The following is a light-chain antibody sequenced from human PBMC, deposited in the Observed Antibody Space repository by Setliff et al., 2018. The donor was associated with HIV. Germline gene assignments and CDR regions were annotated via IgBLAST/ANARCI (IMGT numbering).Light chain of an antibody. CDR3: CSNAGSPTFVV. V-gene: IGLV2-23*02. CDR2: EVN. CDR1: TIDVGSYNF. J-gene: IGLJ2*01. Sequence: QSVLSQPASVSGSPGQTITISCTGTTIDVGSYNFVSWYQQYPGKAPKLIIYEVNKRPSGVSNRFSGSKSGNTASLTISGLQAEDEADYYCCSNAGSPTFVVFGGGTQLTVL.